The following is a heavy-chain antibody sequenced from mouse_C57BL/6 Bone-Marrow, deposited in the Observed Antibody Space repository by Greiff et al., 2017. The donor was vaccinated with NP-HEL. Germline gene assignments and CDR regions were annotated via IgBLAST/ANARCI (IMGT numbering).Heavy chain of an antibody. J-gene: IGHJ4*01. D-gene: IGHD2-12*01. V-gene: IGHV1-62-2*01. CDR3: ARHEVDYSPPRGYAMDY. Sequence: QVQLQRSGAELVKPGASVKLSCKASGYTFTENTIHWVKQRSGQGLEWIGWFYPGSGSIKYNEKFKDKATLTADKSSSTVYMELSRLTSEDSAVYFCARHEVDYSPPRGYAMDYWGQGTSVTVSS. CDR2: FYPGSGSI. CDR1: GYTFTENT.